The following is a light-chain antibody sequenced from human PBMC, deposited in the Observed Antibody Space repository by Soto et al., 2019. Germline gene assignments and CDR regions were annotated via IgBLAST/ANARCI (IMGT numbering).Light chain of an antibody. Sequence: QSVLTQPPSVSGAPGQRVTISCTGRSSNIGAGYDVHWYQQLPGTAPKLLIYGNSNRPSGVPDRFSGSKSGTSASLAITGLQAEDEADYYCQSYDCSLVWVFGGGTKVTVL. V-gene: IGLV1-40*01. CDR1: SSNIGAGYD. J-gene: IGLJ3*02. CDR2: GNS. CDR3: QSYDCSLVWV.